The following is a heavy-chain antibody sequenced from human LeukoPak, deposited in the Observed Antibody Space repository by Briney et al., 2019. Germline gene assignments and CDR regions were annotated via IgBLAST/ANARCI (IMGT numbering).Heavy chain of an antibody. CDR1: GYTFTGYY. D-gene: IGHD6-19*01. Sequence: ASVKVSCKASGYTFTGYYMHWVRQAPGQGLEWMGWINPNSGGTNYAQKFQGRVTMTRDTSISTACMELSRLRSDDTAVYYCANLEIAGAGPFDYWGQGTLVTVSS. V-gene: IGHV1-2*02. CDR3: ANLEIAGAGPFDY. J-gene: IGHJ4*02. CDR2: INPNSGGT.